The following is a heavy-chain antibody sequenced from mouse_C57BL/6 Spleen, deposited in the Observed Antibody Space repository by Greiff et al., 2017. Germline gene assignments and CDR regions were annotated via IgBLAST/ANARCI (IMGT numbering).Heavy chain of an antibody. CDR1: GYTFTSYW. Sequence: QVQLQQPGAELVMPGASVKLSCKASGYTFTSYWMHWVKQRPGQGLEWIGEIDPSDSYTNYNQKFKGKSTLTVDKSSSTAYMQLRSLTSEDAAVYYCARLEEGLRRAYSMDYWGQGTSVTVSS. D-gene: IGHD2-4*01. CDR2: IDPSDSYT. J-gene: IGHJ4*01. V-gene: IGHV1-69*01. CDR3: ARLEEGLRRAYSMDY.